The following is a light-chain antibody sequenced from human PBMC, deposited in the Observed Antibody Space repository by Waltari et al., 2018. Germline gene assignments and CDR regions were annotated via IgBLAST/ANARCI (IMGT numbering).Light chain of an antibody. Sequence: EVVMTQSPATLSVSPGERVTLSCRASQSVNRFVAWYQQKTGQAPRLLIYGASTRATGIPARFSGSGSGTEFTLTISSLQSEDFAVYYCQQYNDWPPLTFGGGTKLEIK. V-gene: IGKV3-15*01. J-gene: IGKJ4*01. CDR2: GAS. CDR1: QSVNRF. CDR3: QQYNDWPPLT.